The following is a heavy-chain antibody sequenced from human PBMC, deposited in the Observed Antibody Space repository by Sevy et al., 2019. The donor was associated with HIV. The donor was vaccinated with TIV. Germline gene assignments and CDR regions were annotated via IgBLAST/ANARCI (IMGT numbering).Heavy chain of an antibody. CDR1: XFXXXXXX. CDR3: AREXXXGXXXXXXX. V-gene: IGHV3-7*01. Sequence: GGSLRLSXAAXXFXXXXXXMXWIRQXXGXGXEXVANIXXXGXEAFYAESVRGRFTIFRDNAKNSVFLEMRILRDEDTATYYCAREXXXGXXXXXXXWGQXTLVTVSS. CDR2: IXXXGXEA. J-gene: IGHJ4*01.